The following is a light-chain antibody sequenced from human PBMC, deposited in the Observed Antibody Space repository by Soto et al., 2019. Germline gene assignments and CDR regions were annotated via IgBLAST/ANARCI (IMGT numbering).Light chain of an antibody. CDR1: SSDVGGYDF. Sequence: QSALTQPRSVSGSPGQSVTISCTGTSSDVGGYDFVSWYQQYPGKAPKVIISEVTKRPSGVPDRFSGSKSGNTASLTVSGLQADDEADYYCASHAGSSHAGMFGGGTKLTVL. CDR2: EVT. CDR3: ASHAGSSHAGM. J-gene: IGLJ3*02. V-gene: IGLV2-11*01.